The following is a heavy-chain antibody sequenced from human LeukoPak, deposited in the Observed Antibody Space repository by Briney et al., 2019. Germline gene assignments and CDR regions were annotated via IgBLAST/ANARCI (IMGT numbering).Heavy chain of an antibody. CDR3: ARDFRRGEGY. V-gene: IGHV3-11*04. J-gene: IGHJ4*02. Sequence: LSLTCAVYGGSFSGYYWSWIRQAPGKGLEWVSYISSSGSIKYYADSVKGRFTISRDNAKNSLYLHMNSLRAEDTAVYYCARDFRRGEGYWGQGTLVTVSS. CDR2: ISSSGSIK. CDR1: GGSFSGYY.